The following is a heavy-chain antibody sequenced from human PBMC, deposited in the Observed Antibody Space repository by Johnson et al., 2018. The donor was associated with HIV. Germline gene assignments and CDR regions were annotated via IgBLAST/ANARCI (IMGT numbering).Heavy chain of an antibody. CDR2: IRSKTYGGTT. D-gene: IGHD6-13*01. CDR3: RWYLDAFDI. J-gene: IGHJ3*02. CDR1: GFTFGDYA. V-gene: IGHV3-49*04. Sequence: VQLVESGGGLVQPGRSLRLSCTASGFTFGDYAMSWVRQAPGKGLEWVSFIRSKTYGGTTQYAASVKGRFTISRDDSKSIAYLQMNSLKIEDTAVYYCRWYLDAFDIWGQGTMVTVSS.